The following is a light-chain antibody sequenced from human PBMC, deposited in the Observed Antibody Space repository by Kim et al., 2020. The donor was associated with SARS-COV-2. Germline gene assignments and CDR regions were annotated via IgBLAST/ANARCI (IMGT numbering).Light chain of an antibody. CDR2: EVS. CDR3: NSYTTTYSWV. J-gene: IGLJ3*02. CDR1: GGDVGGYNE. V-gene: IGLV2-14*03. Sequence: GQAVTISCTGTGGDVGGYNEGSWYQQHPGKVPKLIIDEVSNRPSGVSDRVSGSKSGNTASLTISGLQADDEADYYCNSYTTTYSWVFGGGTQLTVL.